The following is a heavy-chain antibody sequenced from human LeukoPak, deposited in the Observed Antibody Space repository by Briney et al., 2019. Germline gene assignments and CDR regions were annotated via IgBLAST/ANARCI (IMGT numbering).Heavy chain of an antibody. V-gene: IGHV4-38-2*02. D-gene: IGHD3-9*01. CDR1: GYSISSGYY. CDR3: ARGHGTIFWIQNYYYYYMDV. Sequence: SETLSLTCTVSGYSISSGYYWGWIRQPPGKGLEWIGNIYHSGTTYYNPSLKSRVTISVDTSKNQFSLKLSSVTAADTAVYYCARGHGTIFWIQNYYYYYMDVWGKGTTVTVSS. CDR2: IYHSGTT. J-gene: IGHJ6*03.